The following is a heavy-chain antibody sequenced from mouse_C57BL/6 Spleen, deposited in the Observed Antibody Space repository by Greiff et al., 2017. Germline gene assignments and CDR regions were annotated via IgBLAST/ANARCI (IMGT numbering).Heavy chain of an antibody. D-gene: IGHD2-4*01. CDR2: IYPGDGDT. J-gene: IGHJ3*01. V-gene: IGHV1-80*01. CDR3: ARSDYDYDGSWFAY. CDR1: GYAFSSYW. Sequence: LVESGAELVKPGASVKISCKASGYAFSSYWMNWVKQRPGKGLEWIGQIYPGDGDTNYNGKFKGKATLTADKSSSTAYMQLSSLTSEDSAVYFCARSDYDYDGSWFAYWGQGTLVTVSA.